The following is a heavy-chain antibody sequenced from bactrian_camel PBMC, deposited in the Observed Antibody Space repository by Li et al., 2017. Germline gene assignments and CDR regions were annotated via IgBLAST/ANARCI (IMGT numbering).Heavy chain of an antibody. CDR1: GYTSSRHC. CDR2: IRRDGDE. V-gene: IGHV3S31*01. Sequence: DVQLVESGGGLVQPGGSLRLSCTHSGYTSSRHCMGWFRQAPGKAREGIAGIRRDGDEYYADSVKGRFTISQDNAKNIIYLQTSSPTPDDTAMYYCAAGTRIIVGDYCDGITNCGQGTQVTVS. D-gene: IGHD4*01. CDR3: AAGTRIIVGDYCDGITN. J-gene: IGHJ4*01.